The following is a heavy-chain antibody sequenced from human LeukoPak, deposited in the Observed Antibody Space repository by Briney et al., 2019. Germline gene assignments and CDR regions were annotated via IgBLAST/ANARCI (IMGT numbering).Heavy chain of an antibody. Sequence: ASVNVSCKASGYTFTSYGISWVRQAPGQGLEWMGWISAYNGNTNYAQKLQGRVTMTTDTSTSTAYMELRSLRSDDTAVYYCARSGYSGYDSRYYYYYGMDVWGKGTTVTVSS. CDR2: ISAYNGNT. CDR3: ARSGYSGYDSRYYYYYGMDV. J-gene: IGHJ6*04. V-gene: IGHV1-18*04. D-gene: IGHD5-12*01. CDR1: GYTFTSYG.